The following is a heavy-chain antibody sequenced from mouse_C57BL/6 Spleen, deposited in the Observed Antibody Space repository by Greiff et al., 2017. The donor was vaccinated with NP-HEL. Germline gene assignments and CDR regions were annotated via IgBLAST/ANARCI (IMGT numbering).Heavy chain of an antibody. Sequence: EVQLQQSGPELVKPGASVKIPCKASGYTFTDYNMDWVKQSHGKSLEWIGDINPNNGGTIYNQKFKGKATLTVDKSSSTAYMELRSLTSEDTAVYYCASTGLYGSSSYWYFDVWGTGTTVTVSS. CDR3: ASTGLYGSSSYWYFDV. CDR1: GYTFTDYN. J-gene: IGHJ1*03. D-gene: IGHD1-1*01. V-gene: IGHV1-18*01. CDR2: INPNNGGT.